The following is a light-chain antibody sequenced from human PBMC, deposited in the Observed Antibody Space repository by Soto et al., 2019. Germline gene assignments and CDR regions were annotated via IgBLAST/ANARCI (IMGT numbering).Light chain of an antibody. Sequence: DIQLTQSPSLLSASVGDRVTITCRASQGISSYLAWYQQKPGKAPKLLIYAASTLQSGVTSRFSGSGSGTEFTLTISSLQPEDFAPYYCQQLNSYPPWTFGQGTKVEIK. J-gene: IGKJ1*01. CDR3: QQLNSYPPWT. CDR2: AAS. V-gene: IGKV1-9*01. CDR1: QGISSY.